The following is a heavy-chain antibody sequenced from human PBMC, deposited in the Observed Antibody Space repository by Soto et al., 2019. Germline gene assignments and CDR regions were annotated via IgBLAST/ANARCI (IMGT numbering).Heavy chain of an antibody. J-gene: IGHJ3*02. V-gene: IGHV1-69*06. D-gene: IGHD2-15*01. Sequence: RASVKVSCKASGGTFSSYAISWVRQAPGQGLEWMGGIIPIFGTANYAQKFQGRVTITADKSTSTAYMELSSLRSEDTAVYYCARDRWGGNVHDAFDIWGQGTMVTVSS. CDR1: GGTFSSYA. CDR2: IIPIFGTA. CDR3: ARDRWGGNVHDAFDI.